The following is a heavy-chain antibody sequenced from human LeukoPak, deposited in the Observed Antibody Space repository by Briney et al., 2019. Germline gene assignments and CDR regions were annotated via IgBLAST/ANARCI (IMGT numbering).Heavy chain of an antibody. CDR1: GFTFSSYG. Sequence: GRSLRLSCAASGFTFSSYGMHWVRQAPGKGLEWVAVIWYDGSNKYYAASVKGRFTISRDNSKNTLYLQMNSLRAEDTAVYYCARETSTRYFDSWGQGALVTVSS. V-gene: IGHV3-33*01. CDR3: ARETSTRYFDS. J-gene: IGHJ4*02. CDR2: IWYDGSNK.